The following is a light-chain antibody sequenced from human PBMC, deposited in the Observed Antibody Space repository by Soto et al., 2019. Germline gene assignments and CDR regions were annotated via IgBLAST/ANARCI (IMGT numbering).Light chain of an antibody. CDR3: QVWDSDTDHYV. CDR1: NLVSKN. J-gene: IGLJ1*01. Sequence: SYELTQPPSVSVAPGETPSITCGGNNLVSKNVHWYQQKPGQAPVLVIDFDSDRPSGIPERFSGSNSGNTATLTISRVEAGDEADYYCQVWDSDTDHYVFGPGTKVTVL. V-gene: IGLV3-21*04. CDR2: FDS.